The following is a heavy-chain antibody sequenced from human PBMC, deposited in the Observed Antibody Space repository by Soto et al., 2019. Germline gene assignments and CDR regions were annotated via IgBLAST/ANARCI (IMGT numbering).Heavy chain of an antibody. V-gene: IGHV3-30-3*01. CDR1: GFTFSSYA. CDR2: ISYDGTNK. Sequence: QVQLVESGGGVVQPGRSLRLSCAASGFTFSSYAMYWVRQAPGKGLEWVAVISYDGTNKYYADSVKGRFTISRDNSKXTXDXQLXSLRAEDKAVDYCARGGCDGGSCYTLVVLRYGRDVWGHGTTVTVSS. J-gene: IGHJ6*02. CDR3: ARGGCDGGSCYTLVVLRYGRDV. D-gene: IGHD2-15*01.